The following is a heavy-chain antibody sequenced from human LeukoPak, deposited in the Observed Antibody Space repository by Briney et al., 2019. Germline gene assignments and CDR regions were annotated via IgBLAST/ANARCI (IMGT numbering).Heavy chain of an antibody. Sequence: PSETLPLTCTVSGGSISIYYWSCIRQPPGRGREWMGYLYYSGSTTHNPYLKSRVTISVDTSKNLSSLKLSSVTAADTAVYYWARGGGSSSWYENYYYYYGMDVWGQGTTVTVSS. V-gene: IGHV4-59*01. CDR2: LYYSGST. CDR1: GGSISIYY. D-gene: IGHD6-13*01. J-gene: IGHJ6*02. CDR3: ARGGGSSSWYENYYYYYGMDV.